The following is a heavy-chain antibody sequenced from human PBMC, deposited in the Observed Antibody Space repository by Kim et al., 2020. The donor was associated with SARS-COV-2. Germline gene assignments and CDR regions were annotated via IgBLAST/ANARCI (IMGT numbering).Heavy chain of an antibody. J-gene: IGHJ4*02. Sequence: ASVKVSCKASGYTFTSYAMHWVRQAPGQRLEWMGWINAGNGNTKYSQKFQGRVTITRDTSASTAYMELSSLRSEDTAVYYCAREVTTMVRGVIITIFDYWGQGTLVTVSS. V-gene: IGHV1-3*01. CDR2: INAGNGNT. D-gene: IGHD3-10*01. CDR1: GYTFTSYA. CDR3: AREVTTMVRGVIITIFDY.